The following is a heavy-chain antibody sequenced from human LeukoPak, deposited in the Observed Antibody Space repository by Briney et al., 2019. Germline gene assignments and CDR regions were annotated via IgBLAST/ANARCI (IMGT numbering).Heavy chain of an antibody. V-gene: IGHV3-21*01. D-gene: IGHD1-7*01. CDR2: ISSSSSYI. J-gene: IGHJ4*02. Sequence: PGGSLRLSCAASGFTFSSYSMNWVSQAPGKGLEWVSSISSSSSYIYYADSVKGRFTISRDNAKNSLHLQMNSLRAEDTAVYYCARDGQTGTTVYWGQGILVTVSS. CDR3: ARDGQTGTTVY. CDR1: GFTFSSYS.